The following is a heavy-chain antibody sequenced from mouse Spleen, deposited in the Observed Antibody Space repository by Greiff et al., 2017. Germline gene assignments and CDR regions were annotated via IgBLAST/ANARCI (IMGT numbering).Heavy chain of an antibody. CDR2: ISSGGSYT. CDR3: TREETY. Sequence: EVKLVESGGGLVKPGGSLKLSCAASGFTFSSYTMSWVRQTPEKRLEWVATISSGGSYTYYPDSVKGRFTISRDNAKNTLYLQMSSLKSEDTAMYYCTREETYWGQGTLVTVSA. J-gene: IGHJ3*01. CDR1: GFTFSSYT. V-gene: IGHV5-6-4*01.